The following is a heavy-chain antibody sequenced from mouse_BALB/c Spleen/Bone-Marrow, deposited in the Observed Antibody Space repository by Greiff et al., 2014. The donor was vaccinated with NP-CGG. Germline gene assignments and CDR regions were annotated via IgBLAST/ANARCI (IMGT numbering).Heavy chain of an antibody. J-gene: IGHJ4*01. D-gene: IGHD2-1*01. V-gene: IGHV2-9*02. CDR3: ARYGNYAVDY. CDR1: GFSLTSYG. CDR2: IWAGGST. Sequence: VKLQESGPGLVAPSQSLSITCTVSGFSLTSYGVHWVRQPPGKGLEWLGVIWAGGSTNYNSALMSRLSISKDNSKSQVFLKMNSLQTDDTAMYYCARYGNYAVDYWGQGTSVTVSS.